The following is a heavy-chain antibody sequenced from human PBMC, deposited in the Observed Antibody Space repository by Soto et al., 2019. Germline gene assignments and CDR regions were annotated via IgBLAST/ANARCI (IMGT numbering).Heavy chain of an antibody. CDR1: GYTFTSYG. CDR2: ISAYNGNT. Sequence: ASVKVSCKASGYTFTSYGISWVRQAPGQGLEWMGWISAYNGNTNYAQKLQGRVTMTTDTSTSTAYMELRSLRSDDTAVYYCARWDVVAAAGHWYFDLWGRGTLVTVSS. CDR3: ARWDVVAAAGHWYFDL. J-gene: IGHJ2*01. D-gene: IGHD6-13*01. V-gene: IGHV1-18*01.